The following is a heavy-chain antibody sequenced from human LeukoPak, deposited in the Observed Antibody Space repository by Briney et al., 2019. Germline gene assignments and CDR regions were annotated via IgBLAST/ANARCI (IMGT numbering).Heavy chain of an antibody. J-gene: IGHJ6*03. CDR1: GGSFSGYY. CDR3: ARGRYCSSTSCSPSGDYYYYMDV. Sequence: SETLSLTCAVYGGSFSGYYWSWIRQPPGKGLEWIGEINHSGSTNYNPSLKSRVTISVDTSKNQFSLKLSSVTAADTAVYYCARGRYCSSTSCSPSGDYYYYMDVWGKGTTVTVSS. D-gene: IGHD2-2*01. V-gene: IGHV4-34*01. CDR2: INHSGST.